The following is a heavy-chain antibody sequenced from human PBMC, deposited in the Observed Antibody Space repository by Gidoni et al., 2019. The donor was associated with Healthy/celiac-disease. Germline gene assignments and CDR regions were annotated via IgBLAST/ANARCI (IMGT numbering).Heavy chain of an antibody. J-gene: IGHJ5*02. CDR1: AGSISSSSYY. D-gene: IGHD1-26*01. CDR3: ARPVGARSNWFDP. CDR2: IYYSGST. Sequence: QLQLQESCPGLVTPSETLSLTCTASAGSISSSSYYWGWIRQPPGKGLEWIGSIYYSGSTYYNPTLKSRVTISVDTSKNQFSLKLSSVTAADTAVYYCARPVGARSNWFDPWGQGTLVTVSS. V-gene: IGHV4-39*01.